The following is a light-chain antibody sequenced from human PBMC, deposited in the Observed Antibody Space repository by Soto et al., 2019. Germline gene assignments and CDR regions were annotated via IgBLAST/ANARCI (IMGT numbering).Light chain of an antibody. CDR3: QQYNSYSWT. CDR2: AAS. J-gene: IGKJ1*01. Sequence: DMQVSESPAPGSASVGDRVTVTRGASRGISSWLAWCQQKPGKAPKLLIYAASSLQSGVPSRFSGSGSGTAFTLTISSLQPDDFATYYCQQYNSYSWTFGQGTKVEI. CDR1: RGISSW. V-gene: IGKV1D-16*01.